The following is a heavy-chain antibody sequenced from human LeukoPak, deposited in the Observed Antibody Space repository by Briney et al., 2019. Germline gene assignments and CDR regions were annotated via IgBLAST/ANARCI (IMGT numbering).Heavy chain of an antibody. J-gene: IGHJ6*03. CDR3: ARAVQLERPPPLIGYYYMDV. CDR2: IYHSGST. CDR1: GYSISSGYY. V-gene: IGHV4-38-2*02. D-gene: IGHD1-1*01. Sequence: SETLSLTCTVSGYSISSGYYWAWIRQPPGKGLEWIGRIYHSGSTYYNPSLKSQVTISVDTPKNQFSLKPNSVTAADTAVYYCARAVQLERPPPLIGYYYMDVWGKGTTVTVSS.